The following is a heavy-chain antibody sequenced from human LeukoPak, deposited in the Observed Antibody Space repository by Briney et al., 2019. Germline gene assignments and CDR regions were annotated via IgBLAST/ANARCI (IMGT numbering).Heavy chain of an antibody. CDR3: ARKVATVDDAFDI. CDR2: IYYSGST. J-gene: IGHJ3*02. D-gene: IGHD6-13*01. Sequence: SETLSLTCTVSGGSISSGDYYWSWIRQPPGKGLEWIGYIYYSGSTYYNPSLKSRVTISVDTSKNQFSLKLSSVTAADTAVYYCARKVATVDDAFDIWGQGTMVTVSS. V-gene: IGHV4-30-4*01. CDR1: GGSISSGDYY.